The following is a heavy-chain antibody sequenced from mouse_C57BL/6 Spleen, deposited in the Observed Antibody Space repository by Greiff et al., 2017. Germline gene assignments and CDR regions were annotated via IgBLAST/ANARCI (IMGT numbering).Heavy chain of an antibody. CDR1: GFTFSSYA. CDR3: ARDDGY. Sequence: VQLKESGGGLVKPGGSLKLSCAASGFTFSSYAMSWVRQTPEKRLEWVATISDGGSYTYYPDNVKGRFTISRDNAKNNLYLQMSHLKSEDTAMYYCARDDGYSGQGTLVTVSA. CDR2: ISDGGSYT. J-gene: IGHJ3*02. V-gene: IGHV5-4*01.